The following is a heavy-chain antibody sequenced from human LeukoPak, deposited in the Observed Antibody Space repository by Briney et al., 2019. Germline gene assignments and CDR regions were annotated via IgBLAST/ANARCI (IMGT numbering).Heavy chain of an antibody. CDR2: ISDIGSI. CDR3: ARAYDYVWGSYRPDYYYYGMDV. D-gene: IGHD3-16*02. Sequence: SETLSLTCTVSGGSISSYYWSWIRQPPGKGLEWIAYISDIGSINYNPSLKSRVTISVDTSKNQFSLKLSSVTAADTAVYYCARAYDYVWGSYRPDYYYYGMDVWGQGTTVTVSS. CDR1: GGSISSYY. V-gene: IGHV4-4*08. J-gene: IGHJ6*02.